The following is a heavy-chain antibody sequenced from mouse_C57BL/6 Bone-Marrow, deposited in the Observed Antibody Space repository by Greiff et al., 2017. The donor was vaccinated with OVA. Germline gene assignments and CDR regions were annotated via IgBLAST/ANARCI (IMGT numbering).Heavy chain of an antibody. J-gene: IGHJ4*01. CDR3: AREGLGSRGAMDY. D-gene: IGHD1-1*01. CDR1: GYTFTSYW. CDR2: IDPSGSYT. V-gene: IGHV1-69*01. Sequence: QVQLQQPGAELVMPGASVKLSCKASGYTFTSYWMHWVKQRPGQGLEWIGEIDPSGSYTNYNQKFKGKSTLTVDKSSSPAYMQLSSLTSEDSAVYYCAREGLGSRGAMDYWGQGTSVTVSS.